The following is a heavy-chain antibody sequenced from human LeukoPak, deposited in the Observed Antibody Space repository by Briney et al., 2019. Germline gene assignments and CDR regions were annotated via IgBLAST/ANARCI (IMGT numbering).Heavy chain of an antibody. V-gene: IGHV4-59*01. D-gene: IGHD3-10*02. J-gene: IGHJ4*02. CDR1: GGSTSPYY. Sequence: PSETLSLTCTVSGGSTSPYYWSWIRQAPGKGLEWLGYIYYSGNTEYKPSLKSRVAMSVDTSKNQFSLRLSSMTAADTAVYYCARSTGSTMFIDYWGQGTLVTVSS. CDR2: IYYSGNT. CDR3: ARSTGSTMFIDY.